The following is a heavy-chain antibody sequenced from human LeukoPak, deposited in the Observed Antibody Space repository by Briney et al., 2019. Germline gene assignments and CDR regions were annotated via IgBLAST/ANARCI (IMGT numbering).Heavy chain of an antibody. V-gene: IGHV1-2*02. CDR3: ARSLTIIVVVMGY. J-gene: IGHJ4*02. CDR2: INPNSGGT. D-gene: IGHD3-22*01. Sequence: ASVKVSCKASGYTFTGYYMHWVRQAPGQGLEWMGWINPNSGGTNYAQKFQGRVTMTRDTSISTAYMELSRLRSDDTAVYYCARSLTIIVVVMGYWGQGTLVTVSS. CDR1: GYTFTGYY.